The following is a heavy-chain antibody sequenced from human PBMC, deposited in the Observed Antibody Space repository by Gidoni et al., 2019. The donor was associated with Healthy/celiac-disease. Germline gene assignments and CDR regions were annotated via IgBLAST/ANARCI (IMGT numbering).Heavy chain of an antibody. J-gene: IGHJ4*02. D-gene: IGHD1-26*01. Sequence: QVQLVQSGAEVTKPGSSVKVSCKASGGTFSSYAISWVRQAPGQGLEWMGGIIPIFGTANYAQKFQGRVTITADESTSTAYMELSSLRSEDTAVYYCARGGYSGSYYYPHPVDYWGQGTLVTVSS. CDR2: IIPIFGTA. CDR1: GGTFSSYA. V-gene: IGHV1-69*01. CDR3: ARGGYSGSYYYPHPVDY.